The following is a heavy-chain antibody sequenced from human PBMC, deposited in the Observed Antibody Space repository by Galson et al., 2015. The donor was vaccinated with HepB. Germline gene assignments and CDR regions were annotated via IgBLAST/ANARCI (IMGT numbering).Heavy chain of an antibody. CDR2: IYTSGST. CDR1: GGSISSYY. D-gene: IGHD3-16*01. CDR3: ARVRGFFGVDAFDI. Sequence: TCTVSGGSISSYYWSWIRQPAGKGLEWIGRIYTSGSTNYNPSLKSRVTMSVDTSKNQFSLKLSSVTAADTAVYYCARVRGFFGVDAFDIWGQGTMVTVSS. V-gene: IGHV4-4*07. J-gene: IGHJ3*02.